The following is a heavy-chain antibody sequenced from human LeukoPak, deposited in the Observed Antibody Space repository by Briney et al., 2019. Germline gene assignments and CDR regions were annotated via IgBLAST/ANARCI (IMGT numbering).Heavy chain of an antibody. CDR1: GGSISSSSYY. CDR2: IYYSGST. CDR3: ARCRYYGSGSYYDFDY. V-gene: IGHV4-39*01. J-gene: IGHJ4*02. D-gene: IGHD3-10*01. Sequence: SETLSLTCTVSGGSISSSSYYWGWIRQPPGKGLEWIGSIYYSGSTYYSPSLKSRVTISVDTSKNQFSLKLSSVTAADTAVYYCARCRYYGSGSYYDFDYWGQGTLVTVSS.